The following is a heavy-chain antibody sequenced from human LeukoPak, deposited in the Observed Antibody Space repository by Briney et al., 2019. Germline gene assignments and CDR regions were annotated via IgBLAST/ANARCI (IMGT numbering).Heavy chain of an antibody. CDR1: GDSISSSTYY. CDR3: ASLMWGQYTYDY. J-gene: IGHJ4*02. V-gene: IGHV4-39*07. D-gene: IGHD2-2*02. CDR2: IYYSGST. Sequence: PSETLSLTRSVSGDSISSSTYYWGWIRQPPGKGLEWIANIYYSGSTYYNPSLKSRVTISVDTSKNQFSLKLTSVTAADTAVYYCASLMWGQYTYDYWGQGTLVTVSS.